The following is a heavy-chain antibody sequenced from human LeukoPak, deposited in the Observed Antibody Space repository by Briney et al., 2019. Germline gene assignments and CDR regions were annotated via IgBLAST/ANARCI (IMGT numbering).Heavy chain of an antibody. CDR3: AREGDGDYFDY. Sequence: GRSPRLSCAASGFTFSSYGMHWVRQAPGKGLEWVAVIWYDGSNKYYADSVKGRFTISRDNSKNTLYLQMNSLRAEDTAVYYCAREGDGDYFDYWGQGTLVTVSS. CDR2: IWYDGSNK. D-gene: IGHD4-17*01. J-gene: IGHJ4*02. V-gene: IGHV3-33*01. CDR1: GFTFSSYG.